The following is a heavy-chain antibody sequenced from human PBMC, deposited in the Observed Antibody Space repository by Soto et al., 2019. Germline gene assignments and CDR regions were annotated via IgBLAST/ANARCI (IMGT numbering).Heavy chain of an antibody. CDR2: VDVRGST. J-gene: IGHJ4*02. CDR1: GGSIANHY. Sequence: PSETLSLTCTASGGSIANHYWSWIRQPPGKGLEWIGYVDVRGSTNYSPSLKSRVTMSVAASGNRFSLSLNSVTAADTAVYYCARLTSGYYANFEYWGQGTMVTVSS. CDR3: ARLTSGYYANFEY. V-gene: IGHV4-59*11. D-gene: IGHD3-22*01.